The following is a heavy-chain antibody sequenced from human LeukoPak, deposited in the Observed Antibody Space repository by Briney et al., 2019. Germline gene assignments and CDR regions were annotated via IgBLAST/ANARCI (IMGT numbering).Heavy chain of an antibody. Sequence: SETLSLTCTVSGGSISSYYWSWIRQPPGKGLEWIGYIYYSGSTNYNPPLKSRVTISVDTSKNQFSLKLSSVTAADTAVYYCARDGSVEPLLLDAFDIWGQGTMVTVSS. CDR1: GGSISSYY. CDR2: IYYSGST. D-gene: IGHD1-14*01. J-gene: IGHJ3*02. CDR3: ARDGSVEPLLLDAFDI. V-gene: IGHV4-59*01.